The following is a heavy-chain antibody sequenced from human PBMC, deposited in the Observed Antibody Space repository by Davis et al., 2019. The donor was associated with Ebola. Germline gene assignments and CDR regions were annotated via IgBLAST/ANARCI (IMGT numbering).Heavy chain of an antibody. V-gene: IGHV1-69*13. CDR2: IIPIFGTA. J-gene: IGHJ6*02. Sequence: SVKVSRQASGYTFTCYYMHWVRQAPGQGLEWMGGIIPIFGTANYAQKFQGRVTITADESTSTAYMELSSLRSEDTAVYYCARRTAMGQFERYYYYYYGMDVWGQGTTVTVSS. CDR3: ARRTAMGQFERYYYYYYGMDV. CDR1: GYTFTCYY. D-gene: IGHD5-18*01.